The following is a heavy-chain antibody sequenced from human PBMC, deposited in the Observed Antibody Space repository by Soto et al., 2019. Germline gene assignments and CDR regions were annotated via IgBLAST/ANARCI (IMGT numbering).Heavy chain of an antibody. V-gene: IGHV4-30-2*01. CDR2: IYHSGST. Sequence: SETLSLTCAVSGGSISSGGYSWSWIRQPPGKGLEWIGYIYHSGSTYYNPSLKSRATISVDRSKNQFSLKLSSVTAADTAVYYCARGRKYYDILTGFFDPWGQGTLVTVSS. CDR1: GGSISSGGYS. CDR3: ARGRKYYDILTGFFDP. J-gene: IGHJ5*02. D-gene: IGHD3-9*01.